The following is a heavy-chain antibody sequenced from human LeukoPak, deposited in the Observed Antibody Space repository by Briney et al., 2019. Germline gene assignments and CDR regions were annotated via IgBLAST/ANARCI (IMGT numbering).Heavy chain of an antibody. CDR2: INHSGST. D-gene: IGHD3-10*01. CDR1: GGSFSGYY. J-gene: IGHJ4*02. Sequence: SETLSLTCAVYGGSFSGYYWSWIRQPPGKGLEWIGEINHSGSTNYNPSPKSRVTISVDTSKNQFSLKLSSVTAADTAVYYCARGVTMVRGVLYYFDYWGQGTLVTVSS. CDR3: ARGVTMVRGVLYYFDY. V-gene: IGHV4-34*01.